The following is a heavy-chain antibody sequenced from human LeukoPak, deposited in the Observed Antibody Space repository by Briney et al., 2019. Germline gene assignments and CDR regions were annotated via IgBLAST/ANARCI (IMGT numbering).Heavy chain of an antibody. CDR2: IGKSGGGT. D-gene: IGHD6-13*01. CDR3: AKRYSAGLYYFDY. V-gene: IGHV3-23*01. CDR1: GCTFTNYA. J-gene: IGHJ4*02. Sequence: GGSLRLSCAASGCTFTNYALSWVRQAPGKGLEWVSTIGKSGGGTYYADSVKGRFTIARDNSKSTLYLQMNSLRAADSAVYYCAKRYSAGLYYFDYWGQGTLVTVSS.